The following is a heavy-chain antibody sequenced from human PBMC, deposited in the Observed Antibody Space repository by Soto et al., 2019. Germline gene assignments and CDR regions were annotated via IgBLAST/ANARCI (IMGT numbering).Heavy chain of an antibody. J-gene: IGHJ4*02. D-gene: IGHD2-15*01. CDR1: GFTFSSYA. CDR3: AKQRGYCSGGSCPLFDY. V-gene: IGHV3-23*01. CDR2: ISGSGGST. Sequence: GSLRLSCAASGFTFSSYAMSWVRQAPGKGLEWVSAISGSGGSTYYADSVKGRFTISRDNSKNTLYLQMNSLRAEDTAVYYCAKQRGYCSGGSCPLFDYWGQGTLVTVSS.